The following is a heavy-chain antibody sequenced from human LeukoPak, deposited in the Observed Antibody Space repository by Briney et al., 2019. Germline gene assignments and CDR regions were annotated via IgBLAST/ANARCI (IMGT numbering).Heavy chain of an antibody. J-gene: IGHJ4*02. CDR1: GFTFSSYA. CDR3: AKRDFWSGQYYFDY. V-gene: IGHV3-23*01. Sequence: GGSLRLSCAASGFTFSSYAMSWVRQAPGKGLEWVSAISGSGGSTYYADFVKGRFTITRDNSKNTLYLQMNSLRAEDTAVYYCAKRDFWSGQYYFDYWGQGTLVTVSS. CDR2: ISGSGGST. D-gene: IGHD3-3*01.